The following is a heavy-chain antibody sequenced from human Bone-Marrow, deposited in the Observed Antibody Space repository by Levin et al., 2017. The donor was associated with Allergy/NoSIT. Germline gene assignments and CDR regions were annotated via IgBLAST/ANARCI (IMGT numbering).Heavy chain of an antibody. V-gene: IGHV3-30*12. CDR1: GFNFRHYG. CDR3: AKVIGGYKYYFDY. D-gene: IGHD3-22*01. Sequence: GGSLRLSCAASGFNFRHYGMHWVRQAPGKGPEWVAIISFDGKTIYYADSVKGRFTISRDNVKNVMHLHMSSLRVEDTAVYYCAKVIGGYKYYFDYWGQGTQVTVSS. CDR2: ISFDGKTI. J-gene: IGHJ4*02.